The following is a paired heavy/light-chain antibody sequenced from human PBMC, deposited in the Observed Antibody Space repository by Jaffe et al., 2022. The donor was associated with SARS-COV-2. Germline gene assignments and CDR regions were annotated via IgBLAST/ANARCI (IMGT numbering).Heavy chain of an antibody. V-gene: IGHV3-53*02. D-gene: IGHD2-21*02. J-gene: IGHJ4*02. CDR1: GLTVSTNY. Sequence: EVQLVETGGGLIQPGGSLRLSCAASGLTVSTNYMSWVRQAPGKGLEWVSVIYSGGGTYYADSVKGRFTISRDNSKNTLYLQMNSLRAEDTAVYYCARERDSYCGGDCPLWYWGQGTLVTVSS. CDR3: ARERDSYCGGDCPLWY. CDR2: IYSGGGT.
Light chain of an antibody. V-gene: IGKV3-20*01. J-gene: IGKJ4*01. CDR1: QSVASRY. Sequence: EIVLTQSPGTLSLSPGERATLSCRSSQSVASRYLAWYQQKPGQAPRLLIYGASSRATGIPDRFSGSGSGTDFTLTISRLEPEDFAVYYCQQYGSSPLTFGGGTKVEIK. CDR3: QQYGSSPLT. CDR2: GAS.